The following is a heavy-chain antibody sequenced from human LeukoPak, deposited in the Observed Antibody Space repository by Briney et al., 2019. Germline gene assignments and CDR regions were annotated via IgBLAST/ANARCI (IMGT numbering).Heavy chain of an antibody. CDR3: ARVLGELSLEATYYFDY. CDR2: IYGGGNI. V-gene: IGHV3-53*01. Sequence: GGSLRLSCAASGFTVSSNYMNWVRQAPGKGLEWVSVIYGGGNIYYADSVKGRFTISRDNAKNSLYLQMNSLRAEDTAVYYCARVLGELSLEATYYFDYWGQGTLVTVSS. J-gene: IGHJ4*02. CDR1: GFTVSSNY. D-gene: IGHD3-16*02.